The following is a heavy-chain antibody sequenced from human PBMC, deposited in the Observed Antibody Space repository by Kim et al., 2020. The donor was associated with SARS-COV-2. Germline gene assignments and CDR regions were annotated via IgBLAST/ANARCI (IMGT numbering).Heavy chain of an antibody. D-gene: IGHD3-10*01. J-gene: IGHJ4*02. V-gene: IGHV1-18*01. CDR1: GYTFTSYG. Sequence: ASVKVSCKASGYTFTSYGISWVRQAPGQGLEWMGWISAYNGNTNYAQKLQGRVTMTTDTSTSTAYMELRSLRSDDTAVYYCARHVLLWFGELFIEPFDYWGQGTLVTVSS. CDR3: ARHVLLWFGELFIEPFDY. CDR2: ISAYNGNT.